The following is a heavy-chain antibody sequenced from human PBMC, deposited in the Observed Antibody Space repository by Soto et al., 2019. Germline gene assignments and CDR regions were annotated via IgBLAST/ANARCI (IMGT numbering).Heavy chain of an antibody. J-gene: IGHJ4*02. V-gene: IGHV4-30-2*01. Sequence: QLQLQESGSGLVKPSQTLSLTCAVSGGSISSGGYSWSWIRQPPGKGLEWIGYIYHSGSTYYNPSLKSRVTISGDRPKNQFSLKLSSVTAADTAVYSCAAGGGLPRYYWGQGTLVTVSS. CDR1: GGSISSGGYS. CDR3: AAGGGLPRYY. CDR2: IYHSGST. D-gene: IGHD5-12*01.